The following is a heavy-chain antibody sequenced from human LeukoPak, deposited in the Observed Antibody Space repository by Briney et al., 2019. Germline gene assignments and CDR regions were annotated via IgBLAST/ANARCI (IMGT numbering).Heavy chain of an antibody. CDR2: ISYDGSNK. D-gene: IGHD6-19*01. V-gene: IGHV3-30*18. Sequence: GGSLRLSCAASGFAFSSYGMHWVRQAPGKGLEWVAVISYDGSNKYYADSVKGRFTISRDNSKNTLYLQMNSLRAEDTAVYYCAKTTGVAVAGTGDYYFDYWGQGTLVTVSS. J-gene: IGHJ4*02. CDR3: AKTTGVAVAGTGDYYFDY. CDR1: GFAFSSYG.